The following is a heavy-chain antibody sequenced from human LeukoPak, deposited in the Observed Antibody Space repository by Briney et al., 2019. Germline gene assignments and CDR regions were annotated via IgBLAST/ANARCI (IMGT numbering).Heavy chain of an antibody. CDR1: GYTFTSYY. CDR2: INPNSGGT. CDR3: ARDLYYYDSSGSINWFDP. Sequence: ASVKVSCKASGYTFTSYYMHWVRQAPGQGLEWMGWINPNSGGTNYAQKFQGRVTMTRDTSISTAYMELSRLRSDDTAVYYCARDLYYYDSSGSINWFDPWGQGTLVTVSS. D-gene: IGHD3-22*01. J-gene: IGHJ5*02. V-gene: IGHV1-2*02.